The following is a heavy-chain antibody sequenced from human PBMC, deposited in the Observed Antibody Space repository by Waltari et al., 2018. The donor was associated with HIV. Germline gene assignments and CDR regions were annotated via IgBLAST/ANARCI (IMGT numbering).Heavy chain of an antibody. CDR3: AKAPIYYDSSSGAFDI. J-gene: IGHJ3*02. D-gene: IGHD3-22*01. V-gene: IGHV4-59*01. CDR2: TSYSGST. CDR1: GGSISSYY. Sequence: QVQLQESGPGLVKPSETLSLTCTVSGGSISSYYWSWIRQPPGKGLEWIAYTSYSGSTNYNPSLKSRVTISLDTSKNQFSLKLNSVTAADTAVYYCAKAPIYYDSSSGAFDIWGQGTMVTVSS.